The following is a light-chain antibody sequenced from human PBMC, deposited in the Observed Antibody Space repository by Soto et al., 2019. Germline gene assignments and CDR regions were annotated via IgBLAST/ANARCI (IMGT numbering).Light chain of an antibody. CDR3: QQRANWPLTT. CDR1: QSVSSSY. J-gene: IGKJ5*01. Sequence: EIVLTQSPGTLSLSPGERATLSYRASQSVSSSYLAWYQQKPGQAPRPLIYGASSRATGIPDRFSGSGSGTDFTLTIRSLEPEDFAIYYCQQRANWPLTTFGHGTRLEIK. V-gene: IGKV3D-20*02. CDR2: GAS.